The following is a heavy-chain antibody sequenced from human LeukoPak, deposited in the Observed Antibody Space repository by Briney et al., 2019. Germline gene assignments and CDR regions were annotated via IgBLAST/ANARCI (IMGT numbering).Heavy chain of an antibody. V-gene: IGHV1-2*06. CDR3: ARDGYNRLPFDY. D-gene: IGHD5-24*01. CDR1: GHTFTGYY. Sequence: ASVKVSCKASGHTFTGYYMHWVRQAPGQGLEWVGRINPNSGGTNYAQKFQGRVTMTRDTSISTAYMELSRLRSDDTAVCYCARDGYNRLPFDYWGQGTLVTVP. J-gene: IGHJ4*02. CDR2: INPNSGGT.